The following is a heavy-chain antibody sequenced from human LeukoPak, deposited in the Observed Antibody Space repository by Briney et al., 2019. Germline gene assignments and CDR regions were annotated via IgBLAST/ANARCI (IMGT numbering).Heavy chain of an antibody. V-gene: IGHV3-23*01. CDR2: ISGSGGST. Sequence: GGSLRLSCAASGFTFSSYAMSWVRQAPGKGLEWVSAISGSGGSTYYADSVKGRFTISRDNSKNTLYLQMNSLRDEDTAVYYCASATLRCSGGSCYEMDVWGKGTTVTVTS. D-gene: IGHD2-15*01. J-gene: IGHJ6*04. CDR1: GFTFSSYA. CDR3: ASATLRCSGGSCYEMDV.